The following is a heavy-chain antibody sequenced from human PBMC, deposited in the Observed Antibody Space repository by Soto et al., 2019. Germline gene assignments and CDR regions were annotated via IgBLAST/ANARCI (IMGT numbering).Heavy chain of an antibody. CDR2: IYYSGST. CDR1: GGSISSSSYY. J-gene: IGHJ5*02. CDR3: ARHNHDFWSCYYTPPSWFDP. D-gene: IGHD3-3*01. Sequence: PSETLSLTCTVSGGSISSSSYYWGWIRQPPGKGLEWIGSIYYSGSTYYNPSLKSRATISVDTSKNQFSLKLSSVTAADTAVYYCARHNHDFWSCYYTPPSWFDPWGQGTLVTVSS. V-gene: IGHV4-39*01.